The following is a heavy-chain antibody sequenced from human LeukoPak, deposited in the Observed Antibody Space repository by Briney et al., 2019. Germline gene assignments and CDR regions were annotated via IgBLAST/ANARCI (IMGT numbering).Heavy chain of an antibody. CDR3: AKRLRDGYNSPIDS. V-gene: IGHV3-23*01. Sequence: PGGSLRLSCAASGFNLRNYAMNWVRQAPGKGLEWVSGISGSGDRTDYADSVKGRFTISGDNSKNTLYLQMNSLRAEDTAVYYCAKRLRDGYNSPIDSWGQGTLVTVSS. J-gene: IGHJ4*02. CDR1: GFNLRNYA. CDR2: ISGSGDRT. D-gene: IGHD5-24*01.